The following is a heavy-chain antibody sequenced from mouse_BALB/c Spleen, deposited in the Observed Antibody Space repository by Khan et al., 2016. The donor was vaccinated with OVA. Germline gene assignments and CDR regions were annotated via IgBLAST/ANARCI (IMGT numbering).Heavy chain of an antibody. Sequence: VQLKQSGGDLVQPGGSRKLSCAASGFTFSSYGMHWVGQAPEKGLEWVAYISGDSNTIYYADTVKGRFTISRDNPRNTLFLQMTSLMSEDTAMYYCATSYFYGYYFDYWGPGTTLTVSS. J-gene: IGHJ2*01. CDR2: ISGDSNTI. D-gene: IGHD1-1*01. V-gene: IGHV5-17*02. CDR3: ATSYFYGYYFDY. CDR1: GFTFSSYG.